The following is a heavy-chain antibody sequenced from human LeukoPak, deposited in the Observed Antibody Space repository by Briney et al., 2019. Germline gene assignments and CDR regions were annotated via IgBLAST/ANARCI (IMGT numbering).Heavy chain of an antibody. CDR1: GFTFSSYA. J-gene: IGHJ4*02. CDR3: AKVLGIVGAAGGFDY. Sequence: GGSLRLSCAASGFTFSSYAMSWVRQAPGKGLEWVSAISGSGGSTYYADSVKGRFTISRDNAKNSLYLQMNRLRAEDMALDYCAKVLGIVGAAGGFDYGGQGTLVTVSS. D-gene: IGHD1-26*01. V-gene: IGHV3-23*01. CDR2: ISGSGGST.